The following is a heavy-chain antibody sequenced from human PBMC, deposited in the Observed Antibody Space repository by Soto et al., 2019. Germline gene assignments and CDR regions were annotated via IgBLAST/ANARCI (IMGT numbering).Heavy chain of an antibody. CDR2: ISLYSDGT. D-gene: IGHD2-2*01. Sequence: SVKVSCKTSVYTFSNYGITWVRQAPGQPLEWLGWISLYSDGTNYAQKFQGRVSMTTDTSTTTAYMELRSLRSDDTAVYYCARVVPGAEAWFGPWGQGTLVTVSS. CDR1: VYTFSNYG. V-gene: IGHV1-18*01. CDR3: ARVVPGAEAWFGP. J-gene: IGHJ5*02.